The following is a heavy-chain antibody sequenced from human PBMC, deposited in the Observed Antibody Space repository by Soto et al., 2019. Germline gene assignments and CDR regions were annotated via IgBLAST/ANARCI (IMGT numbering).Heavy chain of an antibody. CDR3: ARGDRNDYGDFKG. CDR1: GGSVSSGSYY. D-gene: IGHD4-17*01. J-gene: IGHJ4*02. V-gene: IGHV4-61*01. CDR2: IYYGGST. Sequence: SETLSLTCTVSGGSVSSGSYYWSWIRQPPGKGLEWIGYIYYGGSTNYNPSLKSRVTISVDTSKNQFSLKLSSVTAADTAVYYCARGDRNDYGDFKGWGQGTLVTVSS.